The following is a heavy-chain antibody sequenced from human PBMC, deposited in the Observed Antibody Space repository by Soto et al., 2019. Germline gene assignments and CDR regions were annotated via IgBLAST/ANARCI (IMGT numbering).Heavy chain of an antibody. CDR1: GFTFNNYA. D-gene: IGHD3-10*01. Sequence: EVQLLKSGGGLVQPGGSLRLSCAASGFTFNNYAMTWVRQAPGKGLEWVSAISGGGDTTSYADSVKGRFTVSRDGSKNTLYLQMSSLRAEDTALYYCAKERGGSGSLTPRVDFWGQGTLVTVSS. CDR3: AKERGGSGSLTPRVDF. V-gene: IGHV3-23*01. CDR2: ISGGGDTT. J-gene: IGHJ4*02.